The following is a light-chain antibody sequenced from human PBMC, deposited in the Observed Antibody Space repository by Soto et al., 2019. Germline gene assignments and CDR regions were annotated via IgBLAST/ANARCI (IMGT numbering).Light chain of an antibody. CDR2: EGT. J-gene: IGLJ2*01. CDR1: SSDVGSYSL. CDR3: CSYAGSRTVV. Sequence: QSALTQPASVSGSPGQSITISCTGTSSDVGSYSLVSWYQQHPGKAPKVMIYEGTKQPSGVSIRFSGSKSGNTASLTISGLQAEDEADYYCCSYAGSRTVVFGGGTKLTVL. V-gene: IGLV2-23*01.